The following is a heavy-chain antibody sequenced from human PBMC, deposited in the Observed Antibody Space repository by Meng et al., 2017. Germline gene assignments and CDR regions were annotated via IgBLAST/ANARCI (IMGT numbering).Heavy chain of an antibody. CDR3: ARENRWEPPDY. J-gene: IGHJ4*02. CDR1: GYSLTSYA. D-gene: IGHD1-26*01. V-gene: IGHV7-4-1*02. Sequence: GQLVSSVSELKDAGVSVKVSCKASGYSLTSYAINWVLSPPVQGLEWMRWINTNTGNPPYAQGFTGRFGFSLDTSVSTAYLQISSLKAEDTAVYYCARENRWEPPDYWGQGTLVTVSS. CDR2: INTNTGNP.